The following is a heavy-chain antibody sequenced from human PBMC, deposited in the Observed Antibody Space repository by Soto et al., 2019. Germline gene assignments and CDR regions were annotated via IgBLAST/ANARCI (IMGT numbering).Heavy chain of an antibody. CDR1: GGSISSSSYY. Sequence: SETLSLTCTVSGGSISSSSYYWGWIRQPPGKGLEWIGSIYYSGSTYYNPSLKSRVTISVDTSKNQFSLKLSSVTAADTAVYYCARHTRELWFGELFKNWFDPWGQGTLVTVSS. D-gene: IGHD3-10*01. V-gene: IGHV4-39*01. CDR2: IYYSGST. CDR3: ARHTRELWFGELFKNWFDP. J-gene: IGHJ5*02.